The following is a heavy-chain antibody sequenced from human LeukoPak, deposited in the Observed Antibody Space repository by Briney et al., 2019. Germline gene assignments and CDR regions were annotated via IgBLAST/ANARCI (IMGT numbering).Heavy chain of an antibody. Sequence: SETLSLTCTVSGGSISSYYWSWIRQPAGKGLEWIGRIYTSGSTNYNPSLKSRVTMSVDTSKNQFSLKLSSVTAADTAVYYCARHSGTYYDFWSGLSMEYYYYMDVWGKGTTVTVSS. D-gene: IGHD3-3*01. CDR3: ARHSGTYYDFWSGLSMEYYYYMDV. CDR1: GGSISSYY. J-gene: IGHJ6*03. CDR2: IYTSGST. V-gene: IGHV4-4*07.